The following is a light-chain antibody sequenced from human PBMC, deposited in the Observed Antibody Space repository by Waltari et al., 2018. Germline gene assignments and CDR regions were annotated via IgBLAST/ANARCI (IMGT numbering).Light chain of an antibody. V-gene: IGKV3-20*01. CDR1: QSVGRT. Sequence: EIVLTQSPGTLSLSPGERATLSCRASQSVGRTLAWYQQKPGQAPRLLMYGASSRANGTPDRFSGSGSGTDFSLTISRLEPEDFAVYYCQHYVRLPATFGQGTKVEIK. CDR3: QHYVRLPAT. CDR2: GAS. J-gene: IGKJ1*01.